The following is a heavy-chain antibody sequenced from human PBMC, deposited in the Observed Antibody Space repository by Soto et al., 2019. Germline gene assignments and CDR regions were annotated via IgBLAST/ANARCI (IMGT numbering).Heavy chain of an antibody. Sequence: GGSLRLSCAASGFTFSSYWMHWVRQAPGKGLVWVSRINSDGSSTSYADSVKGRFTISRDNAKNTLYLQMNSLRAEDTAVYYCAREGEDTYYYDSSGYYFWYWGQGTLVTVSS. V-gene: IGHV3-74*01. J-gene: IGHJ4*02. CDR3: AREGEDTYYYDSSGYYFWY. CDR2: INSDGSST. D-gene: IGHD3-22*01. CDR1: GFTFSSYW.